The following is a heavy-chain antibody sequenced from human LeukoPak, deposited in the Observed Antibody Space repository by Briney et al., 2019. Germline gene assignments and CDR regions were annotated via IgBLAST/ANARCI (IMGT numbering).Heavy chain of an antibody. CDR1: GFTFSSYW. CDR3: ARVDYYYDSSGYYEGFDY. J-gene: IGHJ4*02. CDR2: IKQDGSEK. Sequence: GGSLRLSCAASGFTFSSYWMSWVRQAPGKGLEWVANIKQDGSEKYYVDSVKGRFTISRDNAKNSLYLQMNSLRAEDTAVYYCARVDYYYDSSGYYEGFDYWGQGTLVTVSS. V-gene: IGHV3-7*01. D-gene: IGHD3-22*01.